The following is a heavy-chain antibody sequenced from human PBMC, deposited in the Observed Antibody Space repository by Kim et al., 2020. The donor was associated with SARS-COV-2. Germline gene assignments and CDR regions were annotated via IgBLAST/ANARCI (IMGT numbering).Heavy chain of an antibody. Sequence: GGSLRLSCAASGFTFSSYAMSWVRQAPGKGLEWVSAISGSGANTYYADSVKGRFTISRDNSKITLYLQLNSLRAEDTAVYYCAGKVPAAVDYYYYAMDGWGQGTTVTVSS. V-gene: IGHV3-23*01. D-gene: IGHD2-2*01. J-gene: IGHJ6*02. CDR3: AGKVPAAVDYYYYAMDG. CDR1: GFTFSSYA. CDR2: ISGSGANT.